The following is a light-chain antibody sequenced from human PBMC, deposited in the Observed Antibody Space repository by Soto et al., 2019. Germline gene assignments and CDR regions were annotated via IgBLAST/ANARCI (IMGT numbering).Light chain of an antibody. V-gene: IGKV2-28*01. CDR2: LGS. J-gene: IGKJ1*01. CDR1: QSLLHSNGFNY. CDR3: MQALQTRT. Sequence: DIVMTHSPLSLPVTPGEPASISCRSSQSLLHSNGFNYFDWYLQKPGQSPQLLIYLGSNRASGVPDRFSGSGSGTDFTLKISRVEAEDVGVYYCMQALQTRTFGQGTKVDIK.